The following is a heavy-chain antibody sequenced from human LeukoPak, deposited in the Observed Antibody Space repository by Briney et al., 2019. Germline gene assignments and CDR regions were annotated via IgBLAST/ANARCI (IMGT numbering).Heavy chain of an antibody. Sequence: GASVKVSCKASGYTFTSYDINWVRQATGQGLEWMGWMNPNSGNTGYAQKFQGRVTMTRNTSISTAYMELSSLRSEDTAVYYCARPSPRFCSSTSCYETFFDYWGQGALVTVSS. CDR1: GYTFTSYD. CDR2: MNPNSGNT. CDR3: ARPSPRFCSSTSCYETFFDY. D-gene: IGHD2-2*01. J-gene: IGHJ4*02. V-gene: IGHV1-8*01.